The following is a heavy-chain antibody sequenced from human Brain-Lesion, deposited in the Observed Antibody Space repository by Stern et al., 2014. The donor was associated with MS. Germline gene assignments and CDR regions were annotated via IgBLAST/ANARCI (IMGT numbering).Heavy chain of an antibody. CDR1: GGSISSSHW. CDR2: IYHSGGT. Sequence: QLQLQESGPGLVKPSGTLSLTCAVSGGSISSSHWWSWVRQSPGKGLEWIGEIYHSGGTKYSPSFESRVIISVDKSKNQFSLKLSYVTAADTAVYYCARELPDLNAFDIWGQGTMVTVSS. J-gene: IGHJ3*02. D-gene: IGHD1-14*01. V-gene: IGHV4-4*02. CDR3: ARELPDLNAFDI.